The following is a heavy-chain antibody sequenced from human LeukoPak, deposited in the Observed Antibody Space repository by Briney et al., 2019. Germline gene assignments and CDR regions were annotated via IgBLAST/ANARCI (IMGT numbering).Heavy chain of an antibody. V-gene: IGHV1-69*05. D-gene: IGHD3-22*01. Sequence: SVKVSCKXSGGTFSSYAISWVRQAPGQGLERMGRISPIFGTANYAQKFQGRVTITTDESTSTAYMELSSLRSEDTAVYYCARERTTYYYDSSGYPGEGWGQGTLVTVSS. CDR3: ARERTTYYYDSSGYPGEG. J-gene: IGHJ4*02. CDR2: ISPIFGTA. CDR1: GGTFSSYA.